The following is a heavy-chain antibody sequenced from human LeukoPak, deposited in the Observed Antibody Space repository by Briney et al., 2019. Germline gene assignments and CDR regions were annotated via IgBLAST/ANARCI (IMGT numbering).Heavy chain of an antibody. CDR2: IYPGDSDT. CDR3: ARGISWFDP. V-gene: IGHV5-51*01. Sequence: EPLQISSKASGYVFTTYWIVWVRPVPGKGREWMGIIYPGDSDTRYSPSFQGQVTISADKSISTAYLQWSSLKASDTATYYCARGISWFDPWGQGTLVTVSS. J-gene: IGHJ5*02. CDR1: GYVFTTYW.